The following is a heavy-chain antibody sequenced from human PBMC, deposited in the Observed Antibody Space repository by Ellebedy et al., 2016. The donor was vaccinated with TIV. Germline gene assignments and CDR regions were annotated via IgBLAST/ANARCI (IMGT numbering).Heavy chain of an antibody. CDR2: IYYGVNT. CDR1: GGSISSSSVY. CDR3: ARHPFDI. Sequence: MPSETLSLTCTVSGGSISSSSVYWGWLRPPPGTGLEWIGSIYYGVNTQYNPSLKSRVTISVDASTNQFSLRVTSVTAADTAMYYCARHPFDIWGQGTMVTVSS. V-gene: IGHV4-39*01. J-gene: IGHJ3*02.